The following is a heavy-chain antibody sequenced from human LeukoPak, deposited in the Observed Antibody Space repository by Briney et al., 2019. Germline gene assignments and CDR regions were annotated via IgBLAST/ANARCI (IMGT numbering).Heavy chain of an antibody. CDR1: GGSFSGYY. D-gene: IGHD3-3*01. CDR3: ARGSPFFPFDY. J-gene: IGHJ4*02. CDR2: IKHSGRT. Sequence: SETLSLTCAVYGGSFSGYYWSWIRHPPGKGLEWIGEIKHSGRTNYNPSLKSRVTISVDTSKNQLSLKLSSVTAADTAVYYCARGSPFFPFDYWGQGTLVTVSS. V-gene: IGHV4-34*01.